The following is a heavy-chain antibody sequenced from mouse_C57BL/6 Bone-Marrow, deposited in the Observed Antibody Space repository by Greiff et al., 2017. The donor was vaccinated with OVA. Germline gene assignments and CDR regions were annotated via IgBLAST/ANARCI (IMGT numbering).Heavy chain of an antibody. V-gene: IGHV1-55*01. CDR1: GYTFTSYW. CDR3: ARRGGIYYGKGFAY. CDR2: IYPGSGST. D-gene: IGHD2-1*01. J-gene: IGHJ3*01. Sequence: VKLQQPGAELVKPGASVKMSCKASGYTFTSYWITWVKQRPGQGLEWIGDIYPGSGSTNYNEKFKSKATLTVDTSSSTAYMQLSSLTSEDSAVYYCARRGGIYYGKGFAYGGQGTLVTVSA.